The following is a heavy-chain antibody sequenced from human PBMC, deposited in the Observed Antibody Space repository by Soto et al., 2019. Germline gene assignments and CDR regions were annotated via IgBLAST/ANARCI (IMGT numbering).Heavy chain of an antibody. CDR3: AKDRGSLYTSSSPLDF. V-gene: IGHV3-23*01. CDR2: ISASGGST. Sequence: PGGSLRLSCAASGLTFTNYAMTWVRQAPGKGLEWVSGISASGGSTYYADSVKGRFTISRDNSKNTLFLQMSSLRAEDTALYYCAKDRGSLYTSSSPLDFWGQGTLVTVSS. J-gene: IGHJ4*02. D-gene: IGHD6-6*01. CDR1: GLTFTNYA.